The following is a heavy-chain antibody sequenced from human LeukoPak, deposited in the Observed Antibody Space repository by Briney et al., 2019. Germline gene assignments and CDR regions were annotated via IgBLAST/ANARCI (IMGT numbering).Heavy chain of an antibody. CDR1: GGSISSGDYY. D-gene: IGHD6-13*01. CDR2: IYYSGST. Sequence: SQTLSLTCTVSGGSISSGDYYWSWIRQPPGKGLEWIGYIYYSGSTYYNPSLKSRVTISVDTSKNQFSLKLSSVTAADTAVYYCASNIVEHIAAAGTGLDYYYYGMDVWGQGTTVTVSS. CDR3: ASNIVEHIAAAGTGLDYYYYGMDV. J-gene: IGHJ6*02. V-gene: IGHV4-30-4*01.